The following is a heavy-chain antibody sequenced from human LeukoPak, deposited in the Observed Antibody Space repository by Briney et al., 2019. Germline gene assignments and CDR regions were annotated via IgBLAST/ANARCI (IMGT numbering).Heavy chain of an antibody. J-gene: IGHJ4*02. Sequence: PGGSLRLSCAASGFTFSRYGMHWVRQAPGKGLEWVAVISYDGKDKHYADSVKGRFTISRDNTKNTLYLQMNSLRAEDTAVYYCAKDRDTYGSIYYFDDWGQGTLDTVSS. V-gene: IGHV3-30*18. CDR1: GFTFSRYG. CDR3: AKDRDTYGSIYYFDD. D-gene: IGHD5-18*01. CDR2: ISYDGKDK.